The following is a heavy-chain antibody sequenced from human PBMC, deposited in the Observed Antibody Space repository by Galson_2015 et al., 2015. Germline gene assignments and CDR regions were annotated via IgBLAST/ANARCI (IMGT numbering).Heavy chain of an antibody. CDR1: GFTFSSYA. Sequence: SLRLSCAASGFTFSSYAMSWVRQAPGKGLEWVSAISGSGGSTYYADSVKGRFTISRDNSKNTLYLQMNSLRAEDTAVYYCAKPVEGIWVGWYFDLWGRGTLVTVSS. D-gene: IGHD2-15*01. V-gene: IGHV3-23*01. CDR3: AKPVEGIWVGWYFDL. CDR2: ISGSGGST. J-gene: IGHJ2*01.